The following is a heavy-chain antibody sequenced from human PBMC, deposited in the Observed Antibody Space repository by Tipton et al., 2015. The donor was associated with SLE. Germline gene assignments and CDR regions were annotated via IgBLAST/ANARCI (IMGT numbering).Heavy chain of an antibody. J-gene: IGHJ4*02. V-gene: IGHV3-30*02. D-gene: IGHD6-13*01. Sequence: SLRLSCAASGFTFSSYGMHWVRQAPGKGLEWVAFIRYDGSNKYYADSVKGRFTISRDNSKNTLYLQMNSLRAEDTAVYYCAKTGSSSLPVYFDYWGQGTLVTVSS. CDR3: AKTGSSSLPVYFDY. CDR2: IRYDGSNK. CDR1: GFTFSSYG.